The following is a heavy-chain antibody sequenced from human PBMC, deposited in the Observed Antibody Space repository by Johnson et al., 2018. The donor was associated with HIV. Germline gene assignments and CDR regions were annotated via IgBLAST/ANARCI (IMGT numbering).Heavy chain of an antibody. CDR1: GFTFSSYA. D-gene: IGHD3-22*01. J-gene: IGHJ3*02. CDR2: IRNDGSNK. Sequence: QVQLVESGGGVVQPGGSLRLSCAASGFTFSSYAMSWVRQAPGKGLEWVAFIRNDGSNKNYGDSVKGRFTISRDNSKNTLYLQMNSLRAEDTAVYYCAKVRRAYYEDAFDIWGQGTMVTVSS. CDR3: AKVRRAYYEDAFDI. V-gene: IGHV3-30*02.